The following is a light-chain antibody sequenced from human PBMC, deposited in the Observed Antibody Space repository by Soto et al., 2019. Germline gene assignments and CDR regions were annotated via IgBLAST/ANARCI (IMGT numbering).Light chain of an antibody. CDR2: DAS. J-gene: IGKJ4*01. Sequence: EIVLTQSPATLSLSPGERATLSCRASQSVSSYLAWHQQKPGQAPRLLIYDASNRATGIPARFSGSGSGTDFTLTISSLEPEDFAVYYRQQRSNWPPLTFGGGTKVEIK. V-gene: IGKV3-11*01. CDR1: QSVSSY. CDR3: QQRSNWPPLT.